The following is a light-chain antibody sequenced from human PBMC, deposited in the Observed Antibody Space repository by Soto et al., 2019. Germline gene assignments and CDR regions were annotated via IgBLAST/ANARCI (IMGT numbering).Light chain of an antibody. CDR2: DVS. Sequence: QSALTQPRSVSGSPGQSVTLSCTGTSSDVGGYNYVSWYQQHPGKAPKLMIYDVSKRPSGVPDRFSGSKSDNTASLTISGLQAEDEADYYCCSYAGSYSLFGTGTKVTVL. V-gene: IGLV2-11*01. J-gene: IGLJ1*01. CDR3: CSYAGSYSL. CDR1: SSDVGGYNY.